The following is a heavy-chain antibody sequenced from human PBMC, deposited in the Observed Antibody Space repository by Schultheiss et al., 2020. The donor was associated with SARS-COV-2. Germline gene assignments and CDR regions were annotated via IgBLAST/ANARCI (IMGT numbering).Heavy chain of an antibody. D-gene: IGHD3-10*01. CDR3: ARIGIEWFGDREDY. V-gene: IGHV4-31*03. Sequence: SQTLSLTCTVSGGSISSGGYYWSWIRQHPGKGLEWIGYIYYSGSTYYNPSLKSRVTISVDTSKNQFSLKLSSVTAADTAVYYCARIGIEWFGDREDYWGQGTLVTVSS. CDR2: IYYSGST. J-gene: IGHJ4*02. CDR1: GGSISSGGYY.